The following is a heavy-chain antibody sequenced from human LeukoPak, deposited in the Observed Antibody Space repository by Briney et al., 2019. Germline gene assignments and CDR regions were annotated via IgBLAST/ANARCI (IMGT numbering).Heavy chain of an antibody. CDR2: INPSGGST. V-gene: IGHV1-46*01. CDR3: ARATYYYDSSGYLAMYYFDY. J-gene: IGHJ4*02. CDR1: GYTFTSYD. Sequence: ASVKVSCKASGYTFTSYDINWVRQATGQGLEWMGIINPSGGSTSYAQKFQGRVTMTRDMSTSTVYMELSSLRSEDTAVYYCARATYYYDSSGYLAMYYFDYWGQGTLVTVSS. D-gene: IGHD3-22*01.